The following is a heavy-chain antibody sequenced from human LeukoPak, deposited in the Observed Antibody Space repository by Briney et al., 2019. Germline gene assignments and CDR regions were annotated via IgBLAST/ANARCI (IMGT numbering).Heavy chain of an antibody. D-gene: IGHD3-10*01. CDR2: IYYSGST. V-gene: IGHV4-39*07. CDR1: GGSISSSSYY. Sequence: PSETLSLTCTVSGGSISSSSYYWGWIRQPPGKGLEWIGSIYYSGSTYYNPSLKSRVTISVDTSKNQFSLKLSSVTAADTAVYYCARGFTMVRGNWFDPWGQGTLVTVSS. J-gene: IGHJ5*02. CDR3: ARGFTMVRGNWFDP.